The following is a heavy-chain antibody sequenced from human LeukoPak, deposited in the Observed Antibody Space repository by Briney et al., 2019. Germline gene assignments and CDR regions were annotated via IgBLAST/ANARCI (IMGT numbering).Heavy chain of an antibody. V-gene: IGHV1-18*01. CDR3: ARRGATTFPHYFDY. CDR2: ISAYNGNT. CDR1: GYTFTSYG. D-gene: IGHD5-24*01. Sequence: ASVKVSCKASGYTFTSYGISWVRQAPGQGPEWMGWISAYNGNTNYAQKLQGRVTMTTDTSTSTAYMELRSLRSDDTAVYYCARRGATTFPHYFDYWGQGTLVTVSS. J-gene: IGHJ4*02.